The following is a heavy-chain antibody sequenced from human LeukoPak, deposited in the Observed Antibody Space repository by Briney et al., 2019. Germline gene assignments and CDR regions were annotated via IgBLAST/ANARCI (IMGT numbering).Heavy chain of an antibody. CDR2: IYYSGST. CDR3: ARHGDVSPTFWSGYPIDD. Sequence: SDTLSLTCTVSGGSISSSSYYWGWIRQPPGKGLEWIGSIYYSGSTYYNPSLTSRVTISVVPSKNQFSLKLRAVTATDTAVYFCARHGDVSPTFWSGYPIDDWGQGTLVTVSS. V-gene: IGHV4-39*01. CDR1: GGSISSSSYY. D-gene: IGHD3-3*01. J-gene: IGHJ4*02.